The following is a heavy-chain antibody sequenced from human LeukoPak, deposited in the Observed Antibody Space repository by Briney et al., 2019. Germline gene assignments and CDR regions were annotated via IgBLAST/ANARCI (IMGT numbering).Heavy chain of an antibody. CDR3: ARQGVPGLLYFDS. CDR1: RYSFTSYW. Sequence: GDSLKISCKGSRYSFTSYWIGWVCQMPGKGLEWMAIIYPGDSDTRYSPSFQGQVTISADKSISTAYLQWSSLKASDTAIYYCARQGVPGLLYFDSWGQGTLVTVSS. D-gene: IGHD2/OR15-2a*01. V-gene: IGHV5-51*01. J-gene: IGHJ4*02. CDR2: IYPGDSDT.